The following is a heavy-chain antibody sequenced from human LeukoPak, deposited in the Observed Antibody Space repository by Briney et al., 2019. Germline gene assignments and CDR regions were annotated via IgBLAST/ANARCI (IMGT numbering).Heavy chain of an antibody. D-gene: IGHD5-18*01. CDR3: ARGYTCGY. CDR2: IKEDGSEK. V-gene: IGHV3-7*04. J-gene: IGHJ4*02. Sequence: PGGSLRLSCAASGFTLSTYWMSWVRQAPGKGREWVANIKEDGSEKNYADSVQGRFTISRDNAKTSLYLQMNRLRAEDTAVYYCARGYTCGYWGQGTLVIVSS. CDR1: GFTLSTYW.